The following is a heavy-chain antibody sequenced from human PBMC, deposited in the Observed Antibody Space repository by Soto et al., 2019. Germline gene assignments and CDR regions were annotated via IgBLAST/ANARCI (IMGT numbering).Heavy chain of an antibody. CDR3: ARMYSSGSGWFHP. J-gene: IGHJ5*02. D-gene: IGHD6-19*01. CDR1: GYSITAGGYY. Sequence: SETLSLTCFVSGYSITAGGYYWSWIRHHPGKGLEWIGSFYSSGSIIYNPSLRSRVSISGGTSSNQFSMSLTSVTAADTARYYCARMYSSGSGWFHPWGQGTLVTVS. V-gene: IGHV4-31*03. CDR2: FYSSGSI.